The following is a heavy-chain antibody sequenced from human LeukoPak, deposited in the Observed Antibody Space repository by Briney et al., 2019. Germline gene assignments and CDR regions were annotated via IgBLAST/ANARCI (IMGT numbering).Heavy chain of an antibody. CDR3: ASPPRYSSGWYLT. CDR1: GGSFSGYY. CDR2: IYHSGST. J-gene: IGHJ4*02. Sequence: PSETLSLTCAVYGGSFSGYYWSWIRQPPGKGLEWTGEIYHSGSTNYDPSLKSRVTISIDTSKNQFSLELTSVTAADTAVHYCASPPRYSSGWYLTWGQGTLVTVSS. V-gene: IGHV4-34*01. D-gene: IGHD6-19*01.